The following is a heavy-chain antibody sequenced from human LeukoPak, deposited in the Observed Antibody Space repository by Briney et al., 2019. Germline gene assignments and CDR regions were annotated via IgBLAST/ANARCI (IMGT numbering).Heavy chain of an antibody. J-gene: IGHJ4*02. D-gene: IGHD1-1*01. V-gene: IGHV4-38-2*01. CDR3: ARARNWNDGVYFDY. CDR1: GYSISSGFY. CDR2: IYHSGST. Sequence: SETLSLTCAVSGYSISSGFYWGWIRQPPGKGLEWIGSIYHSGSTYYNPSLKSRVTISVDTSKNQFSLKLSSATAADTAVYYCARARNWNDGVYFDYRGQGTLVTVSS.